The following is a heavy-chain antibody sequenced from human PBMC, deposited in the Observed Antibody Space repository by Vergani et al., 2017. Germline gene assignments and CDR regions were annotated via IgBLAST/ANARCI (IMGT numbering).Heavy chain of an antibody. CDR1: GFTFSSYG. Sequence: QVQLVESGGGVVQPGRSLRLSCAASGFTFSSYGMHWVRQAPGKGLEWVAVIWYDGSNKYYADSVKGRFTITRDNSKNTLYLQMNSLRAEDTVVYYCARDWGVTVFLYGMDVWGQGTTVTVSS. CDR3: ARDWGVTVFLYGMDV. D-gene: IGHD3-10*01. V-gene: IGHV3-33*01. J-gene: IGHJ6*02. CDR2: IWYDGSNK.